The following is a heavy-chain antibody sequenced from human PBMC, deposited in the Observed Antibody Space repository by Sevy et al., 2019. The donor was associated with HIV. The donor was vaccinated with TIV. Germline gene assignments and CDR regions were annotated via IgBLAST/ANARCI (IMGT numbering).Heavy chain of an antibody. J-gene: IGHJ4*02. CDR3: GGGGGGH. V-gene: IGHV3-7*04. CDR1: GFIFSNSW. D-gene: IGHD3-16*01. CDR2: IKPDGSDK. Sequence: GGSLRLSCAASGFIFSNSWMGWVRQAPGRGLECVAAIKPDGSDKYYVDSVKGRFIVSRANAKNSLFLQMNSLRDEDTGVFFFGGGGGGHWGQGALVTVSS.